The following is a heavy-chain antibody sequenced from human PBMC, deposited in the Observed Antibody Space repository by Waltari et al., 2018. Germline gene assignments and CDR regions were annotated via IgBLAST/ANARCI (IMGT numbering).Heavy chain of an antibody. Sequence: QVQLVESGGGLVKPGGSLRLSCAASGFTFSDYYMSWIRQAPGKGREWVSYISSRGSTIYYADSVKGGFTIARDNAKNSLYLQMNSLRAEDTAVYYCARAIVATIMGEDYWGQGTLVTVSS. D-gene: IGHD5-12*01. V-gene: IGHV3-11*01. CDR2: ISSRGSTI. J-gene: IGHJ4*02. CDR1: GFTFSDYY. CDR3: ARAIVATIMGEDY.